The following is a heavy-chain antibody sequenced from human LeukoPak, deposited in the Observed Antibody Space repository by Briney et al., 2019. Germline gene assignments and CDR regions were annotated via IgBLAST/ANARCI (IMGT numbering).Heavy chain of an antibody. CDR1: GYTFTSYA. D-gene: IGHD3-16*01. Sequence: ASVKVSCKASGYTFTSYAMHWVRQAPGQRLEWMGWINAGNGNTKYSQKFQGRVTITADESTSTAYMELSSLRSEDTAVYYCAEGGGLQIGAFDIWGQGTMVTVSS. CDR3: AEGGGLQIGAFDI. V-gene: IGHV1-3*01. CDR2: INAGNGNT. J-gene: IGHJ3*02.